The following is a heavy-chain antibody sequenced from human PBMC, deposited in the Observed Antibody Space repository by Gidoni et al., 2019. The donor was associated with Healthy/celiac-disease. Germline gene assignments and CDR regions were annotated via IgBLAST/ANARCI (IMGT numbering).Heavy chain of an antibody. V-gene: IGHV4-39*01. CDR2: IYYSGST. CDR3: ARALIVVVPAALFDY. J-gene: IGHJ4*02. CDR1: CGSISSSIYY. Sequence: QLQLQESGPGLVKPSETLSLTCTVSCGSISSSIYYWGWIRQPPGKGLEWIGSIYYSGSTYYNPSLKSRVTISVDTSKNQFSLKLSSVTAADTAVYYCARALIVVVPAALFDYWGQGTLVTVSS. D-gene: IGHD2-2*01.